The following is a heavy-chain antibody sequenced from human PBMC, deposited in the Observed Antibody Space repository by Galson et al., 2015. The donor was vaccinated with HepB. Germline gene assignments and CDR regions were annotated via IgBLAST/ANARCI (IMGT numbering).Heavy chain of an antibody. V-gene: IGHV3-33*08. CDR3: ARDNGYNGFDY. Sequence: SLRLSCAASGFTFSSYGMHWVRQVPGKGLEWVAVIWYDGSNKYYADSVKGRFTISRDNSKNTLYLQMNSLRAEDTAVYYCARDNGYNGFDYWGQGTLVTVSS. J-gene: IGHJ4*02. CDR2: IWYDGSNK. D-gene: IGHD5-24*01. CDR1: GFTFSSYG.